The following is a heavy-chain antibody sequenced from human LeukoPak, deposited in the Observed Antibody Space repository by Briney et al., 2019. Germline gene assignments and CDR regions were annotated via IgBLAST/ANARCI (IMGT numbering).Heavy chain of an antibody. CDR2: IIPIFGTA. V-gene: IGHV1-69*13. J-gene: IGHJ4*02. CDR3: ARELRYYDSSGYYYGY. CDR1: GGTFSSYA. D-gene: IGHD3-22*01. Sequence: ALVKVSCKASGGTFSSYAISWVRQAPGQGLEWMGGIIPIFGTANYAQKFQGRVTITADESTSTAYMELSSLRSEDTAVYYCARELRYYDSSGYYYGYWGQGTLVTVSS.